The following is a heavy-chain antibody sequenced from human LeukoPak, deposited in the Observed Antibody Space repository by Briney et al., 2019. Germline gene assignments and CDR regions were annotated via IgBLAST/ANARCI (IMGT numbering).Heavy chain of an antibody. V-gene: IGHV4-38-2*01. CDR1: GYSISSGYY. J-gene: IGHJ4*02. CDR2: IYHSGST. CDR3: ARGPLLTHRRYFDF. D-gene: IGHD3-9*01. Sequence: PSETLSLTCAVSGYSISSGYYWGWIRQPPGKGLEWIGSIYHSGSTYYNPSLKSRVTISVDTSKNQFSLKLTSVTAADTAVYYCARGPLLTHRRYFDFWGQGTLVTVSS.